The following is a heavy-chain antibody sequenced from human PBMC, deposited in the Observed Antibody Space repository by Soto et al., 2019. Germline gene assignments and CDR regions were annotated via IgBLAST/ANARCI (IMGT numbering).Heavy chain of an antibody. CDR3: ARDVDFGEEDV. V-gene: IGHV4-59*01. J-gene: IGHJ6*02. Sequence: PSETLSLTCTVSGGSISSYYWSWIRQPPGKGLEWIGYIYYSGSSNYNPSLKSRVTISIDTSKNQFSLKLSSVTAADTAVYYCARDVDFGEEDVWGQGTKVTVSS. CDR2: IYYSGSS. D-gene: IGHD4-17*01. CDR1: GGSISSYY.